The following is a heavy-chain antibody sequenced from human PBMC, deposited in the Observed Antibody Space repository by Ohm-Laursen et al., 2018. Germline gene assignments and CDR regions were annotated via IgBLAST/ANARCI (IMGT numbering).Heavy chain of an antibody. CDR1: GGSISSYY. J-gene: IGHJ6*02. V-gene: IGHV4-4*07. CDR3: ARDVAHGGYGFGMDV. CDR2: IYSSGST. D-gene: IGHD5-12*01. Sequence: GTLSLTCTVSGGSISSYYWSWIRQPAGEGLEWIGRIYSSGSTDYNPSLKSRVTLSVDTSKNQFSLKLTSVAAEDTAVYYCARDVAHGGYGFGMDVWGQGTTVTVSS.